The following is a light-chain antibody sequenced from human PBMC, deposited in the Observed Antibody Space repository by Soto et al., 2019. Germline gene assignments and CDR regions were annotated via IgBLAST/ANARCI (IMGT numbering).Light chain of an antibody. Sequence: QSALTQPRSVSGSPGQSVTISCTGTSSDIGGYNYVSWYQQHPDKAPKVIIYDVTERPSGVPDRLSGSKSGNTASLSISGLQADDEADYYCCSYAGGYTYWVFGGGTKLTVL. CDR2: DVT. CDR1: SSDIGGYNY. J-gene: IGLJ3*02. V-gene: IGLV2-11*01. CDR3: CSYAGGYTYWV.